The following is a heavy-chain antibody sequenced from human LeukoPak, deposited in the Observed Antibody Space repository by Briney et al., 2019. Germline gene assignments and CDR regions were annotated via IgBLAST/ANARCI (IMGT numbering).Heavy chain of an antibody. V-gene: IGHV3-23*01. CDR3: AKSTSSYGDPGDAFDI. Sequence: GGSLRLSCAASGFTFSSYGMSWVRQAPGKGLEWVSAISGSGGTTYYADSLKGRFTISRDNSKNTLYLQMNSLRAEDTAVYYCAKSTSSYGDPGDAFDIWGQGTMVTVSS. CDR2: ISGSGGTT. J-gene: IGHJ3*02. D-gene: IGHD4-17*01. CDR1: GFTFSSYG.